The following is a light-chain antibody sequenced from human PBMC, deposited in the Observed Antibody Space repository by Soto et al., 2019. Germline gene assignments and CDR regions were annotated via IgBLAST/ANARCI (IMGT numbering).Light chain of an antibody. V-gene: IGKV1-27*01. J-gene: IGKJ1*01. Sequence: DIQMTQSPSSLSASVGDRVSITCRASQGITYYLAWYQQKPGEVPKLLIYAASTLQSGVPSRFSGSGSGTDFTLTISGLQPEDVATYYCQKYNSVPRTFGQGTKVEIK. CDR3: QKYNSVPRT. CDR2: AAS. CDR1: QGITYY.